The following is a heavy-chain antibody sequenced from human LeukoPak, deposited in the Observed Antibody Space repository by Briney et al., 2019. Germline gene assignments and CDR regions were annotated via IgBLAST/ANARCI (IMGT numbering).Heavy chain of an antibody. CDR2: ISGSGGST. J-gene: IGHJ5*02. Sequence: PGGSLRLSCAASGFTFSSYAMSWVRQAPGKGLEWVSAISGSGGSTYYADSVKGRFTISRDNAMNTLYLQMNSLRAEDTAVYYCARSGLSGNWFDPWGQGTLVTVSS. CDR1: GFTFSSYA. V-gene: IGHV3-23*01. CDR3: ARSGLSGNWFDP. D-gene: IGHD3-3*01.